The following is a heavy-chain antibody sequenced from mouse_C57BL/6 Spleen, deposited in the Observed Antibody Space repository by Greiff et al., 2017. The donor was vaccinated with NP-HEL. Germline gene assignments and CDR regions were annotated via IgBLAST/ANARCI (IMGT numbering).Heavy chain of an antibody. D-gene: IGHD1-1*01. J-gene: IGHJ1*03. V-gene: IGHV10-3*01. Sequence: EVQLVESGGGLVQPKGSLKLSCAASGFTFNTYAMHWVRQAPGKGLEWVARIRSKSSNYATYYADSVKDRFTISRDDSQSMLYLQMNNLKTEDTAMYYCVRVITTVVATSHWYFDVWGTGTTVTVSS. CDR2: IRSKSSNYAT. CDR3: VRVITTVVATSHWYFDV. CDR1: GFTFNTYA.